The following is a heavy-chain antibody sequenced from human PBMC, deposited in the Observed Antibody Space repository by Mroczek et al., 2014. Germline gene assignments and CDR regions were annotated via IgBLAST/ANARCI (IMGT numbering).Heavy chain of an antibody. CDR2: ISGSGGST. V-gene: IGHV3-23*01. CDR1: GFTFSSYA. D-gene: IGHD3-22*01. J-gene: IGHJ4*02. CDR3: AKDKAMAYYYDSSGYSYYFDY. Sequence: VQLQQSGGGLVQPGGSLRLSCAASGFTFSSYAMSWVRQAPGKGLEWVSAISGSGGSTYYADSVKGRFTISRDNSKNTLYLQMNSLRAEDTAVYYCAKDKAMAYYYDSSGYSYYFDYWGQGTLVTVSS.